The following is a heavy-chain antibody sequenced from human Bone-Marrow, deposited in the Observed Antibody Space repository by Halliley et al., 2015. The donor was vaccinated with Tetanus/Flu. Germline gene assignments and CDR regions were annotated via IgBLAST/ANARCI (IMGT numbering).Heavy chain of an antibody. CDR2: IIPYGNI. J-gene: IGHJ6*02. CDR1: GGSFGDSGYY. Sequence: LRLSCAVYGGSFGDSGYYWNWCRQPPGKGLEWIGEIIPYGNINYNQSLQRRVTISVDTSKNQFSLKLSSVSAADTAVYYCARGHRVSNGWGTYYNYGMDAWGQGTAVSVSS. D-gene: IGHD6-19*01. CDR3: ARGHRVSNGWGTYYNYGMDA. V-gene: IGHV4-34*01.